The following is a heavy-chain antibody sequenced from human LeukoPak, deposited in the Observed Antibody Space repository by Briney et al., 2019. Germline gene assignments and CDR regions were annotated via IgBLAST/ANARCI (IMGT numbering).Heavy chain of an antibody. V-gene: IGHV1-46*01. J-gene: IGHJ6*04. D-gene: IGHD3-10*01. Sequence: GASVRVSYKASVHTFSIYYIHWVRHPPAQGLEWMGHIHPRGGSTRYTQNLQGRDPMSRDTSPSTVYIALRSLRSEDTAVYYCARHRPFITMVRGVTPPTGMDVWGKGTTVTVSS. CDR3: ARHRPFITMVRGVTPPTGMDV. CDR1: VHTFSIYY. CDR2: IHPRGGST.